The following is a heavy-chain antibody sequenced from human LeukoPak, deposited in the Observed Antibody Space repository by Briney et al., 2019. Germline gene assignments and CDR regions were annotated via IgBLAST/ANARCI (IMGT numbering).Heavy chain of an antibody. CDR3: ARDGKDSMILVVTAEYFQH. Sequence: GGSLRLSCAASGFTFSSYTMNWVRQAPGKGLEWVSSISSSSSYIYYADSVKGRFTISRDNAKNSLYLQMDSLRAEDTAVYYCARDGKDSMILVVTAEYFQHWGQGTLVTVSS. D-gene: IGHD3-22*01. CDR2: ISSSSSYI. J-gene: IGHJ1*01. CDR1: GFTFSSYT. V-gene: IGHV3-21*01.